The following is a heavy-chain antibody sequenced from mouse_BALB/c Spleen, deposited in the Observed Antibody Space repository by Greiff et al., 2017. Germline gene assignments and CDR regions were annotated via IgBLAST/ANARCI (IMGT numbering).Heavy chain of an antibody. Sequence: EVQGVESGGGLVQPGGSLRLSCAPSGFTFTDYYMSWVRQPPGKALEWLGFIRNKANGYTTEYSASVKGRFTISRDNSQSILYLQMNTLRAEDSATYYCARHYTMDYWGQGTSVTVSS. CDR1: GFTFTDYY. V-gene: IGHV7-3*02. D-gene: IGHD1-1*01. CDR3: ARHYTMDY. J-gene: IGHJ4*01. CDR2: IRNKANGYTT.